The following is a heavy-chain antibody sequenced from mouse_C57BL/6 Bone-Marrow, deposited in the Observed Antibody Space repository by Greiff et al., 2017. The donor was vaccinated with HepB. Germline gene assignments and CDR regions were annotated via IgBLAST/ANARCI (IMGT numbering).Heavy chain of an antibody. D-gene: IGHD1-1*01. Sequence: EVKLVESGGGLVKPGGSLKLSCAASGFTFSSYAMSWVRQTPEKRLEWVATISDGGSYTYYPDNVKGRFTISRDNAKNNLYLQMSHLKSEDTAMYYCARDAVVATDAMDYWGQGTSVTVSS. CDR2: ISDGGSYT. V-gene: IGHV5-4*01. CDR3: ARDAVVATDAMDY. J-gene: IGHJ4*01. CDR1: GFTFSSYA.